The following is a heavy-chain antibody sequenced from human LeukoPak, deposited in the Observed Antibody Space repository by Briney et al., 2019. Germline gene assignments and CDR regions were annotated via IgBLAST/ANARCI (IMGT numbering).Heavy chain of an antibody. CDR1: GGSINSYY. CDR3: ARSRLRLGELSN. D-gene: IGHD3-16*02. V-gene: IGHV4-59*01. J-gene: IGHJ4*02. CDR2: TYYSGST. Sequence: SETLSLTCTVSGGSINSYYWSWIRQPPGKGLEWIGYTYYSGSTNYNPSLKSRVTISVDTSKNQFSLKLSSVTAADTAVYYCARSRLRLGELSNWGQGTLVTVSS.